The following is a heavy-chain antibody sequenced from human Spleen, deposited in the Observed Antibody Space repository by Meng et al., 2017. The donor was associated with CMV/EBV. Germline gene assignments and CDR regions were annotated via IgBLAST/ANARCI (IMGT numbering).Heavy chain of an antibody. J-gene: IGHJ3*02. CDR1: GGSISSGDYY. V-gene: IGHV4-30-4*08. CDR3: ARGKRDDAFDI. CDR2: IYYSGST. Sequence: SETLSLTCTVSGGSISSGDYYWSWIRQPPGKGLEWIGYIYYSGSTYYNPSLKSRVTISVDTSKNQFSLKLSSVTAADTAVYYCARGKRDDAFDIWGQGTMVTVSS.